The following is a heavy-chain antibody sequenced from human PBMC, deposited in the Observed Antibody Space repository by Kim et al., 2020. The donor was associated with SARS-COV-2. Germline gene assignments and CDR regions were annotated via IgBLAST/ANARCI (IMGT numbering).Heavy chain of an antibody. D-gene: IGHD3-10*01. CDR1: GFTFSSYA. V-gene: IGHV3-23*01. Sequence: GGSLRLSCAASGFTFSSYAMSWVRQAPGKGLEWVSAISGSGGSTYYADSVKGRFTISRDNSKNTLYLQMNSLRAEDTAVYYCAMPHITMVRGAPLLTPTDYYYYGMDVWGQGTTVTVSS. CDR3: AMPHITMVRGAPLLTPTDYYYYGMDV. J-gene: IGHJ6*02. CDR2: ISGSGGST.